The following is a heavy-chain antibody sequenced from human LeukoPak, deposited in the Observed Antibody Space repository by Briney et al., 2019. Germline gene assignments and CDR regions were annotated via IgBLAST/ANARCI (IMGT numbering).Heavy chain of an antibody. CDR1: GFTFDDYA. CDR3: AKDTLAAAGTSLFDY. J-gene: IGHJ4*02. Sequence: GGSLRLSCAASGFTFDDYAMHWVRQAPGKGLEWVSGISWNSGSIGYADSVKGRFTISRDSAKNSLYLQMNSLRAEDTALYYCAKDTLAAAGTSLFDYWGQGTLVTVSS. V-gene: IGHV3-9*01. CDR2: ISWNSGSI. D-gene: IGHD6-13*01.